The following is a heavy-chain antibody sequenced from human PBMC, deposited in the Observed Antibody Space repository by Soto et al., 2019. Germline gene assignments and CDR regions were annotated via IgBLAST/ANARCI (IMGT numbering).Heavy chain of an antibody. Sequence: QVQLVQSGAEVKKPGSSVKVSCKASGGTFSSYTISWVRQAPGQGLEWMGRIIPILGIANYAQKFQGRVPITADKSTSTAYMELSSLGSEDTAVYYCARSAVVVAATTPTPLTGWCDPWGQGTLVSVSS. J-gene: IGHJ5*02. CDR3: ARSAVVVAATTPTPLTGWCDP. D-gene: IGHD2-15*01. CDR2: IIPILGIA. V-gene: IGHV1-69*02. CDR1: GGTFSSYT.